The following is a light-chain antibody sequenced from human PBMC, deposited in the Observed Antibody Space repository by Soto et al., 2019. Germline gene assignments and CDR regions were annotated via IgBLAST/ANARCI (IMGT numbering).Light chain of an antibody. J-gene: IGKJ1*01. Sequence: EVVLTQSPVTLSLSPGESAPLSCRASQSFRGLLAWYQQKPGQAPRLLIDDASNRATGIPARFSGSGSGTDFTLTISSLEPEDFAVYYCQQRSNWPTFGQGTRVDIK. CDR1: QSFRGL. CDR2: DAS. V-gene: IGKV3-11*01. CDR3: QQRSNWPT.